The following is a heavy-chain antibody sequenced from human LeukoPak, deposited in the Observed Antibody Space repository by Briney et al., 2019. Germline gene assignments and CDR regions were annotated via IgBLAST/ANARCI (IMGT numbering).Heavy chain of an antibody. CDR2: TYTGGNS. J-gene: IGHJ3*02. CDR1: GFIVSSIH. Sequence: GGSLRLSCAASGFIVSSIHMVWVRQAPGKGLEWVSVTYTGGNSYYADSVKGRFIISRDISKNTLYLQMNSLRAEDSALYYCARGGRGSAAVVAPRSFDIWGQGTMVTVSS. V-gene: IGHV3-53*01. CDR3: ARGGRGSAAVVAPRSFDI. D-gene: IGHD3-22*01.